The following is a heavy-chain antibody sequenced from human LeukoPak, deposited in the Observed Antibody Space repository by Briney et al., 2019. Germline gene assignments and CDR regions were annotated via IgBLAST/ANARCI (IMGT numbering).Heavy chain of an antibody. CDR1: GYSMSNGYY. J-gene: IGHJ6*03. CDR2: IYYSGST. CDR3: ARQGTGTRNYYYYYYMDV. D-gene: IGHD1-1*01. Sequence: SETLSLTCTVSGYSMSNGYYWGWIRQPPGKGLEWIGSIYYSGSTYYNPSLKSRVTISVDTSKNQFSLKLSSVTAADTAVYYCARQGTGTRNYYYYYYMDVWGKGTTVTISS. V-gene: IGHV4-38-2*02.